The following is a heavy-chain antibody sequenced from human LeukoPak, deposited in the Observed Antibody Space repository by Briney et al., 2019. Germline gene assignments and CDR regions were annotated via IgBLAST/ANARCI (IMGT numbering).Heavy chain of an antibody. J-gene: IGHJ4*02. V-gene: IGHV4-39*01. CDR1: GGSISSSSYH. CDR3: ARLEARYFDWLLSPSIVDY. CDR2: IYYSGST. D-gene: IGHD3-9*01. Sequence: PSETLSLTCTVYGGSISSSSYHWGWIRQPPGKGLEWIGSIYYSGSTYYNPSLKSRVTISVDTSKNQFSLKLSSVTAADTAVYYCARLEARYFDWLLSPSIVDYWGQGTLVTVSS.